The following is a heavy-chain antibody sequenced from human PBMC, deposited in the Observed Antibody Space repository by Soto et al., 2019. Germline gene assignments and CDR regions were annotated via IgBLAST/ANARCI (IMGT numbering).Heavy chain of an antibody. V-gene: IGHV4-39*01. Sequence: PSETLSLTCTVSGGSISSSSYYWGWIRQPPGKGLEWIGSIYYSGSTYYNPSLKSRVTISVDTSKNQFSLKLSSVTAADTAVYYCATRTAEYYDFWSGYYILLPVWGQGTLVTVSS. D-gene: IGHD3-3*01. CDR3: ATRTAEYYDFWSGYYILLPV. CDR2: IYYSGST. J-gene: IGHJ4*02. CDR1: GGSISSSSYY.